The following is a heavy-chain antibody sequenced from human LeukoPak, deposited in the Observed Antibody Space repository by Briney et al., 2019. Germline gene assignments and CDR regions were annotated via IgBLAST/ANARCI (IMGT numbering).Heavy chain of an antibody. Sequence: EASVKVSCKASGSTFTSSAVQWVRQARGQRLEWIGWIVVGSGNTNYAQKFQERVTITRDMSTSTAYMELSSLRSEDTAVYYCAAIFHDSSGYYFPWSYYFDYWGQGTLVTVSS. CDR3: AAIFHDSSGYYFPWSYYFDY. CDR2: IVVGSGNT. CDR1: GSTFTSSA. V-gene: IGHV1-58*01. D-gene: IGHD3-22*01. J-gene: IGHJ4*02.